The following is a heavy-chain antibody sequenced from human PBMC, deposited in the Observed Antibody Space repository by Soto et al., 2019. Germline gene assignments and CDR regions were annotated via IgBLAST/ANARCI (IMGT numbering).Heavy chain of an antibody. CDR1: GFTFTSSA. V-gene: IGHV1-58*01. J-gene: IGHJ4*02. CDR3: AAFGLYDILTYYFAF. Sequence: EASVKVSCKASGFTFTSSAVQWVRQARGQRLEWIGWIVVGSGNTNYAQKFQERVTITRDMSTSTAYLELSSLRSEDTAVYYCAAFGLYDILTYYFAFWGQGTQDTVSS. CDR2: IVVGSGNT. D-gene: IGHD3-9*01.